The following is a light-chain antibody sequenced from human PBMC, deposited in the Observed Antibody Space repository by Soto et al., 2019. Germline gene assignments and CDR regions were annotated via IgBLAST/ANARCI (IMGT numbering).Light chain of an antibody. V-gene: IGKV3-15*01. J-gene: IGKJ5*01. CDR1: QSISSN. CDR2: GAS. CDR3: QHYQSGHPIT. Sequence: EIVMTQSPATLSVSPGERATLSCRASQSISSNLAWYQQKPGQAPRLLIYGASTRATGFPARFTGSGSETSFTLTISRLEPEDFALYYCQHYQSGHPITFGQGTRLEIK.